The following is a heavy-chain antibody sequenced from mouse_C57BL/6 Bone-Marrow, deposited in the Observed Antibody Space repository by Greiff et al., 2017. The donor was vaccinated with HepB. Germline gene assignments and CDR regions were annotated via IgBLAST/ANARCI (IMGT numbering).Heavy chain of an antibody. CDR1: GFTFSDYY. CDR3: ARHGNNYMDY. CDR2: ISNGGGST. J-gene: IGHJ4*01. V-gene: IGHV5-12*01. D-gene: IGHD1-3*01. Sequence: EVNVVESGGGLVQPGGSLKLSCAASGFTFSDYYMYWVRQTPEKRLEWVAYISNGGGSTYYPDTVKGRFTISRDNAKNTLYLQMSRLKSEDTAMYYCARHGNNYMDYWGQGTSVTVSS.